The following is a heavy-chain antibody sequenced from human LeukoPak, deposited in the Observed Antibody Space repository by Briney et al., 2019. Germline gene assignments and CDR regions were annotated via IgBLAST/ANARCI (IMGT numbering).Heavy chain of an antibody. CDR1: GFTFSDYE. CDR3: ARGALHVFDY. V-gene: IGHV3-48*03. CDR2: ISTSGSTT. Sequence: GGSLRLSRAASGFTFSDYEINWVRQAPGKGLEWVSRISTSGSTTYYADSVKGRFTISRDNAKNSLFLQMNTLTVEDTAVYYCARGALHVFDYWGQGTPVTVSS. D-gene: IGHD3-10*02. J-gene: IGHJ4*02.